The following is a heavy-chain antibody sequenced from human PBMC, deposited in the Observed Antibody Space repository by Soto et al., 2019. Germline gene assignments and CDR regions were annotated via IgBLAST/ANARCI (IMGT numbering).Heavy chain of an antibody. Sequence: QVQLVQSGPEVKKPGASVKVSCKTSGYTFTSYGISWVRQAPGQGLEWMGWISTNKGNTNYAQKFQGRVTMTTDISTSTGYMELRSLRSDDTAVYYCATRSPAFDYWGQGTLVTVSS. CDR3: ATRSPAFDY. CDR1: GYTFTSYG. V-gene: IGHV1-18*01. J-gene: IGHJ4*02. CDR2: ISTNKGNT.